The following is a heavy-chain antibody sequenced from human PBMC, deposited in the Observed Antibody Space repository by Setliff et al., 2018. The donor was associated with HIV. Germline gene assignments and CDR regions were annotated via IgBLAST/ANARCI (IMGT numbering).Heavy chain of an antibody. J-gene: IGHJ5*02. CDR1: GYTFNNYY. D-gene: IGHD3-16*01. Sequence: ASVKVSCKASGYTFNNYYMHWVRQAPGQGLEWMGIINPSDNRTYYAQKFQGRVTMTRDTSTSSVYMELRSLRSGDTAVYYCAEDRGRGNWLDPWGQGTLVTVSS. CDR2: INPSDNRT. V-gene: IGHV1-46*02. CDR3: AEDRGRGNWLDP.